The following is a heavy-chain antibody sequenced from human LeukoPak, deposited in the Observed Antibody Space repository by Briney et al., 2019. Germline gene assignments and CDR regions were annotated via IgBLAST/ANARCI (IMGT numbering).Heavy chain of an antibody. CDR1: GGSISSGSYY. J-gene: IGHJ3*02. V-gene: IGHV4-61*02. CDR3: ARHRPHIAAAVDDAFDI. Sequence: SETLSLTCTVSGGSISSGSYYWSWIRQPAGKGLEWIGRIYTSGSTNYNPSLKSRVTISVDTSKNQFSLKLSSVTAADTAVYYCARHRPHIAAAVDDAFDIWGQGTMVTVSS. D-gene: IGHD6-13*01. CDR2: IYTSGST.